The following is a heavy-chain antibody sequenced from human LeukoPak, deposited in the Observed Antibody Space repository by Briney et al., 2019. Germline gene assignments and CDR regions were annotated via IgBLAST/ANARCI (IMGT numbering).Heavy chain of an antibody. CDR1: GFTFSSYG. V-gene: IGHV3-30*02. CDR2: IRYDGSNK. D-gene: IGHD1-1*01. Sequence: GGSLRLSCAASGFTFSSYGMHWVRQAPGKGLEWVAFIRYDGSNKYCADSVKGRFTISRDNSKNTLYLQMNSLRAEDTAVYCCATSWAWTYYFDYWGQGTLVTVSS. J-gene: IGHJ4*02. CDR3: ATSWAWTYYFDY.